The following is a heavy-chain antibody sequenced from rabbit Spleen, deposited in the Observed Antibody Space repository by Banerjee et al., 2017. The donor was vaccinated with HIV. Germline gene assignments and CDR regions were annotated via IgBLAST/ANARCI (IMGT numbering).Heavy chain of an antibody. D-gene: IGHD2-1*01. Sequence: QEQLVESGGGLVKPGASLTLICTASGFSFSSSYDMCWVRQAPGKGLEWIACIDSGSSSYTYYETWAKGRFTISKTSSTTVTLQMTSLTAADTATYFCVRDQAGDADYGPYYLNLWGPGTLVTVS. V-gene: IGHV1S45*01. CDR1: GFSFSSSYD. CDR2: IDSGSSSYT. CDR3: VRDQAGDADYGPYYLNL. J-gene: IGHJ4*01.